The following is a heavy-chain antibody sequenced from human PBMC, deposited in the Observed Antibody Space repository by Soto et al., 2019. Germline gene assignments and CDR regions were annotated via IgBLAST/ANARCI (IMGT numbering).Heavy chain of an antibody. CDR2: VYYSGST. CDR3: ARADTSCIHDFDY. J-gene: IGHJ4*02. V-gene: IGHV4-59*02. Sequence: SETMSLRRTVSGGSVSSYYWSWMRQPPGKGLECMGYVYYSGSTNYNPSLKSRVTISVDTSKNQISLRLKSVTAADTAVYYCARADTSCIHDFDYWGQGSLVTVSS. D-gene: IGHD2-15*01. CDR1: GGSVSSYY.